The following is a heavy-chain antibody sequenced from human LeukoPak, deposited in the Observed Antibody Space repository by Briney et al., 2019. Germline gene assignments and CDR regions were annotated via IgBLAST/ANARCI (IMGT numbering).Heavy chain of an antibody. CDR3: ARHGAPSMIIWMIDAFDI. J-gene: IGHJ3*02. CDR1: GGSVSSSSYY. CDR2: IYYSGST. V-gene: IGHV4-39*01. D-gene: IGHD3-22*01. Sequence: SETLSFTCTVSGGSVSSSSYYWGWIRQPPGKGLEWIGSIYYSGSTYYNPSLKSRVTISIDTSKNQFSLRLSSVTAADTAMYYCARHGAPSMIIWMIDAFDIWGQGTMVTVSS.